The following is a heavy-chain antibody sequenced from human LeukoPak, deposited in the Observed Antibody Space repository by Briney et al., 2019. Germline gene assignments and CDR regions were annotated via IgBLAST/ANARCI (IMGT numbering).Heavy chain of an antibody. CDR2: IKQDGSEK. CDR3: AREGQGNYDFWSSVQSSGAFDY. Sequence: GGSLRLSCAASGFTFSSYWMSWVRQAPGKGLEWVANIKQDGSEKYYVDSVKGRFTISRDNAKNSLYLQMNSLRAEDTAVYYCAREGQGNYDFWSSVQSSGAFDYWGQGTLVTVSS. CDR1: GFTFSSYW. V-gene: IGHV3-7*01. J-gene: IGHJ4*02. D-gene: IGHD3-3*01.